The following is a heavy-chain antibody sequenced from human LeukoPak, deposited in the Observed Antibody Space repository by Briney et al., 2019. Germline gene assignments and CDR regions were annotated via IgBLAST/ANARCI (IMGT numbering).Heavy chain of an antibody. CDR1: GGSFSGYY. CDR3: ARGTGRQSGNSYDY. CDR2: INHSGST. Sequence: SETLSLTCAVYGGSFSGYYWSWIRQPPGKGLEWIGEINHSGSTNYNPSLKSRVTISVDTSKNQFSLKLSSVTAADTAVYYCARGTGRQSGNSYDYWGQGTLVTVSS. D-gene: IGHD4-23*01. V-gene: IGHV4-34*01. J-gene: IGHJ4*02.